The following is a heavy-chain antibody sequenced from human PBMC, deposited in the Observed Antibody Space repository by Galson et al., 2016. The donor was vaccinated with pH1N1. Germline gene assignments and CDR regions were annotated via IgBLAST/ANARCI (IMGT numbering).Heavy chain of an antibody. Sequence: CAISGDSVSSNSAAWNWIRQSPSRDLEWLGRTCYRSKWYNDYGVSVKSRITINPDTSKNQFSLQLNSVTPEDTAVYYCARSEYYYDSSGYRHDTFDIWGQGTTVTVSS. V-gene: IGHV6-1*01. CDR3: ARSEYYYDSSGYRHDTFDI. D-gene: IGHD3-22*01. CDR2: TCYRSKWYN. J-gene: IGHJ3*02. CDR1: GDSVSSNSAA.